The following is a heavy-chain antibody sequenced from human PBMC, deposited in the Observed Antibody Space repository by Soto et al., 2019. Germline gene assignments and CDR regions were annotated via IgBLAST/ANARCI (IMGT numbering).Heavy chain of an antibody. V-gene: IGHV3-48*01. D-gene: IGHD6-6*01. CDR3: AGESALMATRTV. CDR1: EFNFSNYN. CDR2: IYKSGSPI. Sequence: GGSLRLSCGASEFNFSNYNMNWVRQAPGKGLEWVSIIYKSGSPIYYADFVKGRFTISRDNARQSLYLQLNSLRVEDTAVYYWAGESALMATRTVWGLGTLVTVSS. J-gene: IGHJ4*02.